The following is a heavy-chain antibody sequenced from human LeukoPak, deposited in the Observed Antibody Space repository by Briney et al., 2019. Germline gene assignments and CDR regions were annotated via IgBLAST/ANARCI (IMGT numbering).Heavy chain of an antibody. CDR3: ARAFVIGDWY. CDR2: ITASGTAM. Sequence: XXPXXGXXWVSHITASGTAMFYADSVKGRFTISRDNAKNSLYLQMNSLRAEDTAVYYCARAFVIGDWYWGQGTLVTVSS. D-gene: IGHD2-21*02. V-gene: IGHV3-11*01. J-gene: IGHJ4*02.